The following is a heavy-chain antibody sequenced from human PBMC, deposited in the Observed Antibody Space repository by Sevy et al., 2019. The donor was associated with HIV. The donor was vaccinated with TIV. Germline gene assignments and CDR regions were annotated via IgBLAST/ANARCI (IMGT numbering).Heavy chain of an antibody. Sequence: GGSLRLSCAASGFSLSSYAMHWVRQAPGKGLEWVAVISYDGSNKYYADSVKGRFTISRDNSKNTLYLQMNSLRAEDTAVYYCARAPGYSSGWLFDYWGQGTLVTVSS. CDR2: ISYDGSNK. CDR3: ARAPGYSSGWLFDY. V-gene: IGHV3-30-3*01. J-gene: IGHJ4*02. CDR1: GFSLSSYA. D-gene: IGHD6-19*01.